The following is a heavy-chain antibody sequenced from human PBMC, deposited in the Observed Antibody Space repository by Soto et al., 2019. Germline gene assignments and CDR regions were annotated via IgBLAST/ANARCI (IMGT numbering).Heavy chain of an antibody. CDR1: GFTFSGSA. Sequence: GGSLRLSCAASGFTFSGSAMHWVRQASGKGLEWVGRIRSKANSYYTAYAASVKASFTISRDDSKNTAYLHMNSLKTEGSALYYCANHFYGSGCYYIDFWGQGTLVTVSS. D-gene: IGHD3-10*01. CDR3: ANHFYGSGCYYIDF. J-gene: IGHJ4*02. CDR2: IRSKANSYYT. V-gene: IGHV3-73*01.